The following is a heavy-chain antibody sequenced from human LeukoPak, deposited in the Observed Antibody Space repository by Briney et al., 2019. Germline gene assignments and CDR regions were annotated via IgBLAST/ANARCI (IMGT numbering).Heavy chain of an antibody. D-gene: IGHD3-22*01. J-gene: IGHJ5*02. CDR3: AREVPYYYDSSGYHFDP. Sequence: SETLSLTCTVSGGSIGNYYWSWIRQPPGKGLEWIGYIYSSGGANYNPSLKSRVTISVDTSKNQFSLKLSSVTAADTAVYYCAREVPYYYDSSGYHFDPWGQGTLVTVSS. V-gene: IGHV4-59*01. CDR1: GGSIGNYY. CDR2: IYSSGGA.